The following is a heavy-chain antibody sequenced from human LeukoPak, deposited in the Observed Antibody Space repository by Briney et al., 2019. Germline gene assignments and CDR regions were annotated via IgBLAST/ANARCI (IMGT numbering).Heavy chain of an antibody. D-gene: IGHD6-13*01. J-gene: IGHJ4*02. CDR2: IGGSGGST. CDR1: GFTFSSYA. V-gene: IGHV3-23*01. Sequence: GGSLRLSCAASGFTFSSYAMSWVRQAPGKGLEWVSAIGGSGGSTYYAGSVKGRFTISRDNSKNTLYLQMNSPRAEDTAVYYCAILPGYSSGWYEVNYWGQGTLVTVSS. CDR3: AILPGYSSGWYEVNY.